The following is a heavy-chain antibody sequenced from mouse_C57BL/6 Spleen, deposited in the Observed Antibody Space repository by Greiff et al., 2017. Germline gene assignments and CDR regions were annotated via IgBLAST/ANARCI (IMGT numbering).Heavy chain of an antibody. J-gene: IGHJ2*01. Sequence: EVQRVESEGGLVQPGSSMKLSCTASGFTFSDYYMAWVRQVPEKGLEWVANINYDGSSTYYLDSLKSRFIISRDNAKNILYLQMSSLKSEDTATYYCARDTVGYFDYWGQGTTLTVSS. CDR3: ARDTVGYFDY. CDR1: GFTFSDYY. D-gene: IGHD1-1*01. CDR2: INYDGSST. V-gene: IGHV5-16*01.